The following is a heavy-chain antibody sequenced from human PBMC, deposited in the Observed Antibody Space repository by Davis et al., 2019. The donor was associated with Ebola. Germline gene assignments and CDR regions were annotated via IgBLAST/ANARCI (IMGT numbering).Heavy chain of an antibody. V-gene: IGHV3-7*03. Sequence: PGGSLRLSCAASGFSFSSYWMTWVRQAPGKGLEWVANIKQDGSEKYYVDSVKGRFTISRDNAKNSLYLQMNSLRAEDTAVYYCAKSHYGDYLLYYYYGMDVWGQGTTVTVSS. CDR3: AKSHYGDYLLYYYYGMDV. CDR1: GFSFSSYW. CDR2: IKQDGSEK. D-gene: IGHD4-17*01. J-gene: IGHJ6*02.